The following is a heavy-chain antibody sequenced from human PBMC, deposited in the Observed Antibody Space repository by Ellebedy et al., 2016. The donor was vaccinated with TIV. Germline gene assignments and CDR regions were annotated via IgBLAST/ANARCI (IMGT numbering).Heavy chain of an antibody. CDR3: TRDSGSDWSRKFDY. J-gene: IGHJ4*02. CDR1: GFTFSTYS. CDR2: TSSGTSTV. V-gene: IGHV3-48*04. Sequence: PGGSLRLSCAASGFTFSTYSMNWVRQAPGKGLEWVSYTSSGTSTVFYADSVKGRFTISRDNAKNSLYLQMNSLRADDTAVYYCTRDSGSDWSRKFDYWGQGTLVTVSS. D-gene: IGHD6-19*01.